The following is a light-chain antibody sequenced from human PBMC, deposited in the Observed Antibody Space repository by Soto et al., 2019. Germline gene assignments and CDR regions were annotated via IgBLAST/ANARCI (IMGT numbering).Light chain of an antibody. Sequence: EIVLTQSPGTLSLSPGARATLSCRASQSVSSSFLAWYQQKPGQAPRLLMYGASSRATGIPDRFSGTGSGTDFTLPISRLEPEDFAVYYFQQYGSSPYTFGLGTKREIK. J-gene: IGKJ2*01. V-gene: IGKV3-20*01. CDR1: QSVSSSF. CDR3: QQYGSSPYT. CDR2: GAS.